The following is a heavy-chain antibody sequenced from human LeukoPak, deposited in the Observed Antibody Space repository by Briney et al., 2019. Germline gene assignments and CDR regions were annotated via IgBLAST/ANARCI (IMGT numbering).Heavy chain of an antibody. CDR3: ARRYCSSTSCYGDYGMDV. J-gene: IGHJ6*02. CDR2: IYYSGST. D-gene: IGHD2-2*01. Sequence: SETLSLTCTVSGGSISSSSYYWGWIRQPPGKGLEWIGSIYYSGSTYYNPSLKSRVTISVDTSKNQFSLKLSSVTAADTAVYYCARRYCSSTSCYGDYGMDVWGQGTTDTVSS. V-gene: IGHV4-39*01. CDR1: GGSISSSSYY.